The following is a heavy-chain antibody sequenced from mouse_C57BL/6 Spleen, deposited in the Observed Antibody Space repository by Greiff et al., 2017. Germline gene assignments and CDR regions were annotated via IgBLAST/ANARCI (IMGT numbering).Heavy chain of an antibody. CDR1: GFTFSSYA. Sequence: EVQRVESGGGLVKPGGSLKLSCAASGFTFSSYAMSWVRQTPEKRLEWVATISDGGSYTYYPDNVKGRFTISRDNAKNNLYLQMSHLKSEDTAMXYCARESRGDYFDYWGQGTTLTVSS. CDR2: ISDGGSYT. CDR3: ARESRGDYFDY. V-gene: IGHV5-4*01. J-gene: IGHJ2*01.